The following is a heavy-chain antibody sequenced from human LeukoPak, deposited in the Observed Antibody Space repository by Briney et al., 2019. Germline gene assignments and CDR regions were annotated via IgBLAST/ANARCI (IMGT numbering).Heavy chain of an antibody. CDR3: VKTMVTSGGLIRTDAFDI. V-gene: IGHV3-64D*06. D-gene: IGHD3-16*01. CDR2: INTDGGST. CDR1: GFTFSDYA. J-gene: IGHJ3*02. Sequence: GGSLRLSCSASGFTFSDYAVHWVRQAPGKGLEYVSGINTDGGSTYYADSVKDRFTISRDNSKNTLYLQMSSLRPEDTAVYYCVKTMVTSGGLIRTDAFDIWGQGTMVTVSS.